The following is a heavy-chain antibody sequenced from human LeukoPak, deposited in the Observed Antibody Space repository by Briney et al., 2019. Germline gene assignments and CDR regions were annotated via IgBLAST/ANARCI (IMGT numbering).Heavy chain of an antibody. CDR1: GYTFTGYY. CDR3: ASNNLYCSSTSCYLSPNDAFDI. V-gene: IGHV1-2*02. CDR2: INPNGGDT. D-gene: IGHD2-2*01. Sequence: GASVKVSCKASGYTFTGYYMHWVRQAPGQGLEWMGWINPNGGDTKYAQKFQGRVTMTRDTSISTSYMELSRLRSDDTAVYYCASNNLYCSSTSCYLSPNDAFDIWGQGTMVTVSS. J-gene: IGHJ3*02.